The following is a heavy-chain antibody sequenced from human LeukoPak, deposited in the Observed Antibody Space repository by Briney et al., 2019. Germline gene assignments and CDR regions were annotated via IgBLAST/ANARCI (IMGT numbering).Heavy chain of an antibody. V-gene: IGHV4-38-2*02. CDR3: AREDCTNGVCLGYMDV. Sequence: PSETLSLTCSVSGYSFTSGHYWGWIRQPPGKGLEWIANIYHTGSAHYNPSLKSRVTISVDTSKNQFSLKLSSVTAADTAVYYCAREDCTNGVCLGYMDVWGKGTTVTVSS. D-gene: IGHD2-8*01. CDR1: GYSFTSGHY. CDR2: IYHTGSA. J-gene: IGHJ6*03.